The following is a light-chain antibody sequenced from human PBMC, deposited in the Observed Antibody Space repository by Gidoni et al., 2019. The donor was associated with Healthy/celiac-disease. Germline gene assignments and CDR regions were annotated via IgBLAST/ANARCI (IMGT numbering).Light chain of an antibody. J-gene: IGLJ2*01. V-gene: IGLV2-14*01. CDR2: AVR. CDR3: SSYTSSSTLVV. CDR1: SRDVGGYNF. Sequence: QSALTQPASVSGSPGQSITLACTGTSRDVGGYNFVSWYQQQPGTAPKLMIYAVRNRPSGVSNRFSRSKSGNTASLTISGLQAEDEADYYCSSYTSSSTLVVFGGGTKLTVL.